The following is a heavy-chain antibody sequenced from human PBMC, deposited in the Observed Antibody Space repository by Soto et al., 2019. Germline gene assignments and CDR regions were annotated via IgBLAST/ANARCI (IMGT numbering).Heavy chain of an antibody. CDR1: GFTFSSYG. CDR3: AKEAITMIYSGMDV. CDR2: ISYDGGKK. V-gene: IGHV3-30*18. D-gene: IGHD3-22*01. J-gene: IGHJ6*02. Sequence: PGVSLRLSCAASGFTFSSYGMHWVRQAPGKGLEWVAVISYDGGKKYYADSVKGRFTISRDNSKNTLYLQRNSLRAEDTAVYYSAKEAITMIYSGMDVWRQGTTVTVSS.